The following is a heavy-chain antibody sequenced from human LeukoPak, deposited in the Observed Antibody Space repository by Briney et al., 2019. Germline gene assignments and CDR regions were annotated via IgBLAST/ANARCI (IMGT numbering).Heavy chain of an antibody. V-gene: IGHV1-69*05. CDR3: ARGPVGYSSSWCLDY. J-gene: IGHJ4*02. CDR1: GGTFSSYA. D-gene: IGHD6-13*01. Sequence: SVKVSCKASGGTFSSYAISWVRQAPGQGLEWMGRIIPIFGTANYAQKFQGRVTITTDESTSTAYMELSSLRFEDTAVYYCARGPVGYSSSWCLDYWGQGTLVTVSS. CDR2: IIPIFGTA.